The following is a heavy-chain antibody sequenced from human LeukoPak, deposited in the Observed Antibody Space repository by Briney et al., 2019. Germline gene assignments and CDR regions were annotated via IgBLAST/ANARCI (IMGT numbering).Heavy chain of an antibody. Sequence: GASVKVSCKASGYTFTRYGMSWVRQAPGQGLEWMGWISAYNGNTNYAQKLQGRVTMTTDTSTSTAYMELRSLRSDDTAVYYCARPCRVDYDFWSGYYQYNWFDPWGQGTLVTVSS. CDR1: GYTFTRYG. CDR3: ARPCRVDYDFWSGYYQYNWFDP. V-gene: IGHV1-18*01. CDR2: ISAYNGNT. J-gene: IGHJ5*02. D-gene: IGHD3-3*01.